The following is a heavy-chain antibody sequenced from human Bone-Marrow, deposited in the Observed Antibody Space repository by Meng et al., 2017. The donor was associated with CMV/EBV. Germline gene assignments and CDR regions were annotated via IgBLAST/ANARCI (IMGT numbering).Heavy chain of an antibody. CDR3: ARDLGQWLARENWFDP. V-gene: IGHV4-59*01. J-gene: IGHJ5*02. CDR1: GGSISSYY. CDR2: IYYSGST. D-gene: IGHD6-19*01. Sequence: SETLSLTCTVSGGSISSYYWSWIRQPPGKGLEWIGYIYYSGSTNYNPSLKSRVTISVDTSKNQFSLKLSSVTAADTAVYYCARDLGQWLARENWFDPWGQGTLVTVSS.